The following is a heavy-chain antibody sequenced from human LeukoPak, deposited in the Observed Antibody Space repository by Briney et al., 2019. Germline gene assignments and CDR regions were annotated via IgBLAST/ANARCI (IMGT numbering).Heavy chain of an antibody. V-gene: IGHV3-21*01. Sequence: PGGSLRLSCAASGFAFSTYSMNWVRQAPGKGLEWVSSITSISSYIKYSDSVRGRFTISRDNAKNSLYLQMNSLRAEDTAVYYCAREKEQQLVSYYYYYYMDVWGKGTTVTVSS. CDR3: AREKEQQLVSYYYYYYMDV. D-gene: IGHD6-13*01. CDR2: ITSISSYI. CDR1: GFAFSTYS. J-gene: IGHJ6*03.